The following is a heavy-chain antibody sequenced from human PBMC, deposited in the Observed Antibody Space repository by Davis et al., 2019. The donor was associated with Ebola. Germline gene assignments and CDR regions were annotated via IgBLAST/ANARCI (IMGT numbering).Heavy chain of an antibody. V-gene: IGHV3-7*01. D-gene: IGHD4-23*01. CDR2: IKQDGSEK. J-gene: IGHJ4*02. Sequence: GESLKIFCRASGFTFSSYWMNWVRQAPGKGLEWVANIKQDGSEKNYVDSIKGRFIISRDNAKNSLYLQMNSLRADDTAVYYCARSRDYGGSSDCWGQGTLVTVSS. CDR3: ARSRDYGGSSDC. CDR1: GFTFSSYW.